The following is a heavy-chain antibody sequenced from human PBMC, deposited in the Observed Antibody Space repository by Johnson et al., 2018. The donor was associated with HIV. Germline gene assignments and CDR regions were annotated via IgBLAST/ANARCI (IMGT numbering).Heavy chain of an antibody. CDR1: GFTVSSNY. Sequence: VQLVESGGGLVQPGGSLRLSCAASGFTVSSNYMSWVRQAPGKGLEWVSVIYSGGSTYYADSVKGRFTISRDNSKNTLYLQMNSLRAEDTAVYHCARELPGYGGHDAFDIWGQGTMVTVSS. V-gene: IGHV3-66*01. D-gene: IGHD4-23*01. J-gene: IGHJ3*02. CDR2: IYSGGST. CDR3: ARELPGYGGHDAFDI.